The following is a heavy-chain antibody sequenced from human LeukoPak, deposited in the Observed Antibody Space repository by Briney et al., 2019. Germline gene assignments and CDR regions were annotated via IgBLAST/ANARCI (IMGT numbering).Heavy chain of an antibody. CDR3: ARYRGAGAYNWCDP. Sequence: ASVKVSCKASGYTFTGYYMHWVRQAPGQGLEWMGWINPNSGGTNYAQKFQGRVTMTRDTSISTAYMELSRQRTDDTAVYYCARYRGAGAYNWCDPGGQGNRVIV. V-gene: IGHV1-2*02. D-gene: IGHD3-10*01. J-gene: IGHJ5*02. CDR2: INPNSGGT. CDR1: GYTFTGYY.